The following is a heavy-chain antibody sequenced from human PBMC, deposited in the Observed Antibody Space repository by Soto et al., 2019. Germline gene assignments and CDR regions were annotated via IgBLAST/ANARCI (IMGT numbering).Heavy chain of an antibody. Sequence: ASVKVSCKASGYTFTSYGISWVRQAPGQGLEWMGWISAYNGNTNYAQKLQGRVTMTTDTSTSTAYMELRSLRSDDTAVYYCARDGFPCCSSTSCPEPYFDYWGQGTLVTVSS. D-gene: IGHD2-2*01. V-gene: IGHV1-18*01. CDR3: ARDGFPCCSSTSCPEPYFDY. CDR1: GYTFTSYG. J-gene: IGHJ4*02. CDR2: ISAYNGNT.